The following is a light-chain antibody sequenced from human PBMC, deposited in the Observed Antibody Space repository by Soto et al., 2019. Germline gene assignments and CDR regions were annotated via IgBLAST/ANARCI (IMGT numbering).Light chain of an antibody. CDR1: QSVSSN. V-gene: IGKV3-15*01. CDR3: QQYDNWPRT. Sequence: EIVMTQSPVTLSVSPGERASLSCRTSQSVSSNLAWYQQKPGQAPRLLIYGASTRATGIPARFSGSGSGTEFTLTISSLQSEDFAVYYCQQYDNWPRTFGHGTKVDI. J-gene: IGKJ1*01. CDR2: GAS.